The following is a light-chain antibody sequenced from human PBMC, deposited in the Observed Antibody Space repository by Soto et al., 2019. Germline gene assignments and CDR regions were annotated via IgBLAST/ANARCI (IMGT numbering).Light chain of an antibody. CDR2: AAS. CDR1: QSISSY. CDR3: QQSYSTPCT. Sequence: DIQMTQSPSSLSASVGDRVTITCRASQSISSYLNWYQQKPGKAPKLLIYAASSLQSGVPSRFSGSGSGTDFTLTISSLKPEDFATYYCQQSYSTPCTFGGGTKVEIK. J-gene: IGKJ4*01. V-gene: IGKV1-39*01.